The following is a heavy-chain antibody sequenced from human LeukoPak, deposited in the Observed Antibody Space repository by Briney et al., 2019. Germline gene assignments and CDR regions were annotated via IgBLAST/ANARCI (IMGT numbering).Heavy chain of an antibody. Sequence: GGSLRLSCAASGFTFSSFEMNWVRQAPGKGLEWVSSITSSATYIYYADSVEGRFTISRDNAKNSLYLQMNSLRAEDTAVYYCARETSIAAAGSVDYWGQGTLVTVSS. CDR1: GFTFSSFE. D-gene: IGHD6-13*01. CDR3: ARETSIAAAGSVDY. J-gene: IGHJ4*02. CDR2: ITSSATYI. V-gene: IGHV3-21*01.